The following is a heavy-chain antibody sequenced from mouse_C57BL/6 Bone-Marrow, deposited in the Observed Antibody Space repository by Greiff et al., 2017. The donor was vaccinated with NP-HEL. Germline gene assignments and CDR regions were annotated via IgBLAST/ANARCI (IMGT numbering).Heavy chain of an antibody. CDR2: INYDGSST. D-gene: IGHD2-3*01. CDR1: GFTFSDYY. CDR3: ARDRWGAMDS. J-gene: IGHJ4*01. V-gene: IGHV5-16*01. Sequence: EVQLVESEGGLVQPGSSMKLSCTASGFTFSDYYMAWVRQVPEKGLEWVANINYDGSSTYYLDSLKSRFIISRDNAKNILYLQMSSLKSEDTATYYCARDRWGAMDSGGQGKSDTASA.